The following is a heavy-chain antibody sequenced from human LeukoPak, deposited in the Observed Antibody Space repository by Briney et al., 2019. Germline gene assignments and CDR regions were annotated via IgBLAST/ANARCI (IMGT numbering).Heavy chain of an antibody. V-gene: IGHV3-9*01. D-gene: IGHD4-17*01. CDR1: GFTFDDYA. J-gene: IGHJ4*02. Sequence: GGSLRLSCAASGFTFDDYAMHWVRQAPGKGLEWVSGISWNSGSIGYADSVKGRFTISRDNSKNTLYLQMNSLRAEDTALYYCARDGHGVPLDYWGQGTLVTVSP. CDR3: ARDGHGVPLDY. CDR2: ISWNSGSI.